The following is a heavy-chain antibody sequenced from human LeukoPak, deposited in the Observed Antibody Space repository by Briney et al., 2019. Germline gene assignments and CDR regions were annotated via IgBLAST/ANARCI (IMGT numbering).Heavy chain of an antibody. CDR3: ARGEGYGDYESYYYYYGMDV. Sequence: GGSLRLSCAASGFTFSSYSMNWVRQAPGKGLEWVSSISSSSSYIYYADSVKGRFTISRDNAKNSLYLQMNSLRAEDTAVYYCARGEGYGDYESYYYYYGMDVWGQGTTVTVSS. CDR2: ISSSSSYI. D-gene: IGHD4-17*01. J-gene: IGHJ6*02. V-gene: IGHV3-21*01. CDR1: GFTFSSYS.